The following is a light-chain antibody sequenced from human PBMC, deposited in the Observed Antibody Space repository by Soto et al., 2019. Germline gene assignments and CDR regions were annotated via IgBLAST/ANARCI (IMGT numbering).Light chain of an antibody. CDR3: QQVKGFPLT. CDR1: HDIARW. Sequence: DIQMTQSPSHVSAFVGDRVAITFRASHDIARWLAWYQQLPGKAPRLLIYAASSLQSGVSTIFSGSGSGTDFTLTITNLQPEDSAVYYCQQVKGFPLTFGGGTKVDIK. CDR2: AAS. V-gene: IGKV1-12*01. J-gene: IGKJ4*01.